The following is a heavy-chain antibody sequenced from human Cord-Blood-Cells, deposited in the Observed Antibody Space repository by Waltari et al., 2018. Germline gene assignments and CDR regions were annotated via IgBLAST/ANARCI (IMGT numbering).Heavy chain of an antibody. Sequence: QVQLVQSGAEVKKPGSSVKVSCKASGGTFSSYAISWVRQAPGQGLGWMGGIIPVFGTANYAQKFQDRVTITADESTSTAYMELSILRSEDTAVYYCARSRDYYDSSGFDYWGQGTLVTVSS. V-gene: IGHV1-69*01. CDR2: IIPVFGTA. CDR3: ARSRDYYDSSGFDY. CDR1: GGTFSSYA. D-gene: IGHD3-22*01. J-gene: IGHJ4*02.